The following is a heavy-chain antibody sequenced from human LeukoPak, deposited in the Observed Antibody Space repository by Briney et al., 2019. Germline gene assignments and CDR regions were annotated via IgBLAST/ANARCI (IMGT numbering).Heavy chain of an antibody. V-gene: IGHV3-30-3*01. CDR1: GFTFSSHA. Sequence: PGGSLRLSCAASGFTFSSHAMHWVRQAPGKGLEWVAVISYDGSSRYYADSVKGRFTVSRDNSKNTLYLQMNSLRAEDTAVYYCARHSNGGDCSGGSCHVFDYWGQGTLVTASS. D-gene: IGHD2-15*01. CDR2: ISYDGSSR. CDR3: ARHSNGGDCSGGSCHVFDY. J-gene: IGHJ4*02.